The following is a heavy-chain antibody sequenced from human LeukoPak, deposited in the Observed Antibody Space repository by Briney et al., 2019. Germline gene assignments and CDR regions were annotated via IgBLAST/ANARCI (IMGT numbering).Heavy chain of an antibody. D-gene: IGHD3-10*01. Sequence: GGSLRLSCAASGVTISCCGMHWARQAPGKGLEWLAFIRYDGSNKYYADSVQGRFTISRDNSKNTLYLQMNSLRPEDTAIYYCAKLFESGTYNNFFHYWGQGTLVTVFS. CDR3: AKLFESGTYNNFFHY. CDR2: IRYDGSNK. J-gene: IGHJ4*02. V-gene: IGHV3-30*02. CDR1: GVTISCCG.